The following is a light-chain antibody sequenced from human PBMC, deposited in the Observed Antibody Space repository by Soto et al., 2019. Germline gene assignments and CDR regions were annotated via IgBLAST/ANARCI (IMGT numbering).Light chain of an antibody. CDR3: SSYTGSSTVV. Sequence: QSALTQPASVSGSPGQSITISCTGTSSDVGGYNYVSWYQQHPGKAPKLMIYDVSNRPSGVSNRFSGPKSGNTASLTISGLQAEDEAAYYCSSYTGSSTVVFGGGTKLAVL. V-gene: IGLV2-14*01. CDR2: DVS. J-gene: IGLJ2*01. CDR1: SSDVGGYNY.